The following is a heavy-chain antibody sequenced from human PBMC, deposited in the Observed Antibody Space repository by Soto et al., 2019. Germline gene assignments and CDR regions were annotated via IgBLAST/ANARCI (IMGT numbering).Heavy chain of an antibody. Sequence: EVQLVESGGGLVKPGGSLRLSCAASEFTFSSYSMNWVRQAPGKGLEWVSSISSSSSYIYYADSVKGRFTISRDNAKNSLYLQMNSLRAEDTAVYYCARDGDGDIVVVPGMDVWGQGTTVTVSS. V-gene: IGHV3-21*01. CDR1: EFTFSSYS. D-gene: IGHD2-2*01. J-gene: IGHJ6*02. CDR3: ARDGDGDIVVVPGMDV. CDR2: ISSSSSYI.